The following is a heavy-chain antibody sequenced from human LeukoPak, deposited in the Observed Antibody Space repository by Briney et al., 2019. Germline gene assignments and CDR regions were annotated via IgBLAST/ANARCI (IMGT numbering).Heavy chain of an antibody. CDR3: TTLAYYYDSSGYYLFDY. CDR2: IKSKTDGGTT. J-gene: IGHJ4*02. V-gene: IGHV3-15*01. CDR1: GFTFSNAW. Sequence: GGSLRLSCAASGFTFSNAWMSWVRQAPAKGLEWVGRIKSKTDGGTTDHAAPVKGRFTISRDDSKNTLYLQMNSLKTEDTAVYYCTTLAYYYDSSGYYLFDYWGQGTLVTVSS. D-gene: IGHD3-22*01.